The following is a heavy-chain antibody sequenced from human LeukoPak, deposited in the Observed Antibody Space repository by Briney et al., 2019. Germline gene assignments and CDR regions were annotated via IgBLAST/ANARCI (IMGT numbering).Heavy chain of an antibody. CDR3: ASRSSSLNWYFDL. J-gene: IGHJ2*01. CDR1: GFTFNSYS. V-gene: IGHV3-23*01. D-gene: IGHD2-2*01. CDR2: ISGNGGNT. Sequence: PGGSLRLSCAASGFTFNSYSMTWVRHAPGKGLEWVSGISGNGGNTYYADSVKGRFTISRDNSKETLYLQMISLRAEDTAVYYCASRSSSLNWYFDLWGRGTLVTVSS.